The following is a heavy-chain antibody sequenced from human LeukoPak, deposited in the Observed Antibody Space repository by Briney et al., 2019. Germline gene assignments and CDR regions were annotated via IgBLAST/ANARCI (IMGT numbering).Heavy chain of an antibody. CDR2: IGSDSSYM. V-gene: IGHV3-21*01. J-gene: IGHJ4*02. Sequence: GGSLRLSCVASGFTFSSYTMNWVRQAPGKGLEWVLSIGSDSSYMYYADSVKGRFTISRDNAKNSLCLQMNSLRAEDTAVYYCARGGYSSGWSPYWGQGTLVTVSS. CDR1: GFTFSSYT. CDR3: ARGGYSSGWSPY. D-gene: IGHD6-19*01.